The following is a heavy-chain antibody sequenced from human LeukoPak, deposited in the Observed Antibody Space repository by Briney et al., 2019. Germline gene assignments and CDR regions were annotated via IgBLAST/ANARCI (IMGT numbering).Heavy chain of an antibody. D-gene: IGHD5-12*01. J-gene: IGHJ4*02. V-gene: IGHV1-2*02. CDR3: ARTITKSRLVDY. Sequence: ASVKVSCKASGYTFTGYYMHWVRQAPGQGLEWMEWINPDSGGTNYAQKFQGRVTMTRDTSISTAYMELSRLRSDDTAVYYCARTITKSRLVDYWGQGTLVTVSS. CDR1: GYTFTGYY. CDR2: INPDSGGT.